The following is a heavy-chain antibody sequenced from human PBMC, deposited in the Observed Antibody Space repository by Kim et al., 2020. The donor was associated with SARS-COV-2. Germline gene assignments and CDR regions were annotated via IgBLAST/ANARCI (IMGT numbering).Heavy chain of an antibody. Sequence: ASVKVSCKASGYTFTSYDINWVRQATGQGLEWMGWMNPNSGNTGYAQKFQGRVTMTRNTSISTAYMELSSLRSEDTAVYYCARGRRPTGGSTVTTGRVYWFDPWGQGTLVTVSS. CDR3: ARGRRPTGGSTVTTGRVYWFDP. CDR1: GYTFTSYD. CDR2: MNPNSGNT. J-gene: IGHJ5*02. D-gene: IGHD4-4*01. V-gene: IGHV1-8*01.